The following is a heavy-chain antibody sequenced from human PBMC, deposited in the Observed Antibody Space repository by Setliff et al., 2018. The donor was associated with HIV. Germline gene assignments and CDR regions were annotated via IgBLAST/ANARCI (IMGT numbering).Heavy chain of an antibody. J-gene: IGHJ6*03. CDR3: ARARYMDV. D-gene: IGHD6-6*01. Sequence: PGGSLRLSCAASGFSFSPYWMHWVRQAPGKGLVWVSLINSDGSSTRYADSVKGRFTISRDNAKNTLYLQMNSLRAEDTAVYYCARARYMDVWGKGTTVTVSS. CDR1: GFSFSPYW. CDR2: INSDGSST. V-gene: IGHV3-74*01.